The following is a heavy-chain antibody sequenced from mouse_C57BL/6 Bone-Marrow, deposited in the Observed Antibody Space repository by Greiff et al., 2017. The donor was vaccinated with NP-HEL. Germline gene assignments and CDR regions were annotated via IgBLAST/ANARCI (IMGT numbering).Heavy chain of an antibody. D-gene: IGHD1-1*01. CDR1: GYAFSSSW. J-gene: IGHJ2*01. CDR2: IYPGDGDT. V-gene: IGHV1-82*01. CDR3: ASHYYYGSSYSDY. Sequence: QVQLKQSGPELVKPGASVKISCTASGYAFSSSWMNWVKQRPGKGLEWIGRIYPGDGDTNYNGKFKGKATLTADKSSSTAYMQLSSLTSEDSAVYFCASHYYYGSSYSDYWGQGTTLTVSS.